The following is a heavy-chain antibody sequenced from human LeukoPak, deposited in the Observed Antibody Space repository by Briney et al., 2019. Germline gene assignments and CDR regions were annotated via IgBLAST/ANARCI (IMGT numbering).Heavy chain of an antibody. J-gene: IGHJ4*02. D-gene: IGHD3-9*01. CDR2: IIPIFSTA. Sequence: GASVKVSCKASGGTFSSYAIIWVRQAPGQGLEWMGGIIPIFSTANYAQKLQGRVTITTDESTSTAYMELSSLRSEDTAVYYCARGGHRYYDILTGYFFHSYFDYWGQGTLVTVSS. CDR3: ARGGHRYYDILTGYFFHSYFDY. CDR1: GGTFSSYA. V-gene: IGHV1-69*05.